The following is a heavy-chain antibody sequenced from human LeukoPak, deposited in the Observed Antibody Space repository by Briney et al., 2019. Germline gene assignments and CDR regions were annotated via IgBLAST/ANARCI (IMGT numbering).Heavy chain of an antibody. Sequence: PGGSLRLSCAASGLSFNSCGMHWVRQAPGKGLEWVAVISSDGSNKYYADSVKGRFTISRDNSKNTLYLQMNSLRAEDTAVYYCAKETFSGWYWGQGTLVTVSS. CDR2: ISSDGSNK. CDR1: GLSFNSCG. V-gene: IGHV3-30*18. D-gene: IGHD6-19*01. J-gene: IGHJ4*02. CDR3: AKETFSGWY.